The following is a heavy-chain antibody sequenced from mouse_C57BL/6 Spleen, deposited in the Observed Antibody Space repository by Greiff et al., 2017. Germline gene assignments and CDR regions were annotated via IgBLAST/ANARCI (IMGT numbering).Heavy chain of an antibody. CDR1: GYTFTDYY. CDR2: INPNNGGT. D-gene: IGHD4-1*01. Sequence: EVQLQQSGPELVKPGASVKISCKASGYTFTDYYMNWVKQSHGKSLEWIGDINPNNGGTSYNQKFKGKATLTVDKSSSTAYMELRSLTSEDSAVYYCARELGRGGAMDYWGQGTSVTVSS. CDR3: ARELGRGGAMDY. J-gene: IGHJ4*01. V-gene: IGHV1-26*01.